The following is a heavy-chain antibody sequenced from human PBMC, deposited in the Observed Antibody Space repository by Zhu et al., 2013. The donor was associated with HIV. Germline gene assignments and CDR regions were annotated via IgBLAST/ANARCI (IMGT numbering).Heavy chain of an antibody. D-gene: IGHD3-10*01. V-gene: IGHV4-34*01. Sequence: VQLQQWGAGLLKPSETLSLTCAVYGGSFSGYYWSWIRQPPGKGLEWIGEINHSGSTNYNPSLKSRVTISVDTSKNQFSLKLSSVTAADTAVYYCARFTHYGSGSYYNKGYYYYMDVWGKGTTVTVSS. CDR1: GGSFSGYY. J-gene: IGHJ6*03. CDR3: ARFTHYGSGSYYNKGYYYYMDV. CDR2: INHSGST.